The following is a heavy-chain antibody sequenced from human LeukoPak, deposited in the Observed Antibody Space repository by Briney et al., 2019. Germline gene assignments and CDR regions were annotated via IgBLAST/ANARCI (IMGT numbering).Heavy chain of an antibody. CDR3: ANAVAYSSSWYSAGNWFDP. CDR2: IIPIFGTA. J-gene: IGHJ5*02. V-gene: IGHV1-69*06. Sequence: GASVKVSCKASGGTFSSYAISWVRQAPGQGLEWMGGIIPIFGTANYAQKFQGRVTITADKSTSTAYMELSSLRSEDTAVYYCANAVAYSSSWYSAGNWFDPWGQGTLVTVSS. CDR1: GGTFSSYA. D-gene: IGHD6-13*01.